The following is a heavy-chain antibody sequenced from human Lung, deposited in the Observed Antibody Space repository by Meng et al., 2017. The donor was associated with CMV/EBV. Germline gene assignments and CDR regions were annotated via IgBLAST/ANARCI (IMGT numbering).Heavy chain of an antibody. D-gene: IGHD5-12*01. CDR1: GFTVSSNY. V-gene: IGHV3-53*01. CDR2: IYSGGST. CDR3: ARAMVATYYGMDV. Sequence: ESLKISXAASGFTVSSNYMSWVRQAPGKGLEWVSVIYSGGSTYYADSVKGRFTISRDNSKNTLYLQMNSLRAEDTAVYYCARAMVATYYGMDVWGQGTTVTVSS. J-gene: IGHJ6*02.